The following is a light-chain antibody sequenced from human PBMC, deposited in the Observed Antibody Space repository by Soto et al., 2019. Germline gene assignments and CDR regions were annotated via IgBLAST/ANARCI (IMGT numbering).Light chain of an antibody. J-gene: IGKJ1*01. CDR2: DAS. Sequence: EIVLTQSPGTLSLSPGERATLSCWASQNVLSNYLAWYQQKPGQAPRLLIYDASTRATGIPDRFGGSGSGTEFTLTISSLQSEDFAVYFCQQYADWPKTFGQGTKVDI. CDR3: QQYADWPKT. CDR1: QNVLSNY. V-gene: IGKV3-20*01.